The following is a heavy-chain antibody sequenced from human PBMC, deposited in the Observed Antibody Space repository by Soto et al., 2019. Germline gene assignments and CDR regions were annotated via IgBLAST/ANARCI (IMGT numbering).Heavy chain of an antibody. Sequence: SETLSLTCTVSGDTSTSYYWGWIRQAPGKGLEWIGHIHNSGTSTRNPSLNGRVTISIDMSKKQFSLELTSLTSADTAVYYCARDFYDSVGYTWFDSWSQGTLVTVSS. J-gene: IGHJ5*01. CDR1: GDTSTSYY. V-gene: IGHV4-59*01. D-gene: IGHD3-22*01. CDR3: ARDFYDSVGYTWFDS. CDR2: IHNSGTS.